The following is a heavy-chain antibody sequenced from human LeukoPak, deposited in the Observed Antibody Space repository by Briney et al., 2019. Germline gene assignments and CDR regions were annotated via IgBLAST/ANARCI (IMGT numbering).Heavy chain of an antibody. J-gene: IGHJ4*02. Sequence: ASVKVSCKASGYTFTGYYIHWARQAPGQGLEWMGWVNPNSGDISYAQKFQGRVTMTWDTSVSTAYMELSRLRSDDTALYYCARSTNYFDYWGQGTLVTVSS. D-gene: IGHD2-2*01. CDR2: VNPNSGDI. CDR3: ARSTNYFDY. V-gene: IGHV1-2*02. CDR1: GYTFTGYY.